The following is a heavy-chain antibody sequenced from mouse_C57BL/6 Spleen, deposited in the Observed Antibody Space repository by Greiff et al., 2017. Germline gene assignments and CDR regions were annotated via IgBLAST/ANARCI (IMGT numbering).Heavy chain of an antibody. CDR3: ARWELVMDY. CDR1: GYTFTDYY. Sequence: EVQLQQSGPELVKPGASVKISCKASGYTFTDYYMNWVKQSHGKSLEWIGDINPNNGGTSYNQKFKGKATLTVDKSSSTAYMELRSLTSEDSAVYYGARWELVMDYWGQGTSVTVSS. J-gene: IGHJ4*01. V-gene: IGHV1-26*01. CDR2: INPNNGGT. D-gene: IGHD1-3*01.